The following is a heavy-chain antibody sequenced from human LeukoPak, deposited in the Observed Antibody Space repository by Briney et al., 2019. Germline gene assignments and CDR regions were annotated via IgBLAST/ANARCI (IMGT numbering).Heavy chain of an antibody. CDR1: VAPSVVTT. J-gene: IGHJ4*02. V-gene: IGHV4-59*08. D-gene: IGHD3-9*01. CDR3: ARHVRYYDILTGYGVLYYFDY. Sequence: SETLSLTCTVSVAPSVVTTGAGSGSPQGRDWSGLGISITVGAPTTTPPSRVTISVDTSKNQFSLKLSSVTAADTAVYYCARHVRYYDILTGYGVLYYFDYWGQGTLVTVSS. CDR2: SITVGAP.